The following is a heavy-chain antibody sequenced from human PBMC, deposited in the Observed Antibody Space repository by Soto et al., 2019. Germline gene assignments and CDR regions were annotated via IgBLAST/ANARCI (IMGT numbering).Heavy chain of an antibody. CDR3: AKDLIRGDGYIDFDY. V-gene: IGHV3-23*01. D-gene: IGHD3-10*01. Sequence: PGGSLRLSCAPSGFTFSNYAMFWVRQAPGKGLEWVSTILAGGGSTYYADSVKGRFTISRDNSKNILFLQMDSLRAEDTAVYFCAKDLIRGDGYIDFDYWGQGTLVTVSS. J-gene: IGHJ4*02. CDR1: GFTFSNYA. CDR2: ILAGGGST.